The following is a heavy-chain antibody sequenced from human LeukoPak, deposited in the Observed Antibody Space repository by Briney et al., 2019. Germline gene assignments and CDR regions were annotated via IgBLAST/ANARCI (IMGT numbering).Heavy chain of an antibody. CDR2: IWYDGSNE. D-gene: IGHD6-25*01. CDR1: GFTFSFYG. V-gene: IGHV3-33*01. J-gene: IGHJ4*02. Sequence: GGSLRLSRAASGFTFSFYGMHWVRQAPGKGLQWVAVIWYDGSNEYYADSVKGRFTISRDNSKNALYMQMNSLRAEDTAVYYCARDASTIAALDYWGQGTLVTVPS. CDR3: ARDASTIAALDY.